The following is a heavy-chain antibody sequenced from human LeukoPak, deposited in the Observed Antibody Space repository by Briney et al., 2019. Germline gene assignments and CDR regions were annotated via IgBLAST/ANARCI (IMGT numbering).Heavy chain of an antibody. Sequence: GASVKVSCKASGFTFTSSAMQWERQSRGQRLERIGWIVVGSGNTNYAQKFQERVTITRDMSTSTAYMELSSLRSEDTAVYYWAAEVGILTGYYHYGTDVWGQGTTVTVSS. V-gene: IGHV1-58*02. CDR3: AAEVGILTGYYHYGTDV. D-gene: IGHD3-9*01. J-gene: IGHJ6*02. CDR1: GFTFTSSA. CDR2: IVVGSGNT.